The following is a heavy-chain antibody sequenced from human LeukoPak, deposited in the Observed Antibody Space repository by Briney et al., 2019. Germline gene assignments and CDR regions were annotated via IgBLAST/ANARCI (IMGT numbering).Heavy chain of an antibody. CDR3: ARDGSDCDLDY. J-gene: IGHJ4*02. CDR1: GFTFRNYG. Sequence: AGGSLRLSCAASGFTFRNYGMHWVSQPPGKGLEWVAVIWHDGSNQYYADSVKGRFTISRDNSKNTLYLQMNSLRAEDTAVYYCARDGSDCDLDYWGQGTLVTVSS. V-gene: IGHV3-33*01. CDR2: IWHDGSNQ. D-gene: IGHD2-21*02.